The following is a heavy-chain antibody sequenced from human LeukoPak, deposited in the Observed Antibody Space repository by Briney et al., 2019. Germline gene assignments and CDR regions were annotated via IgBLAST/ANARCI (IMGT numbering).Heavy chain of an antibody. J-gene: IGHJ3*02. D-gene: IGHD7-27*01. Sequence: PGGSLRLSCAASGFTFSSYGMHWVRQAPGKGLEWVAFIQYDGSNKYYADSVKGRFTISRDNSKNTLYLQMNSLRAEDTAVYYCAKDGDRAFDIWGQGTMVTVSS. CDR2: IQYDGSNK. V-gene: IGHV3-30*02. CDR3: AKDGDRAFDI. CDR1: GFTFSSYG.